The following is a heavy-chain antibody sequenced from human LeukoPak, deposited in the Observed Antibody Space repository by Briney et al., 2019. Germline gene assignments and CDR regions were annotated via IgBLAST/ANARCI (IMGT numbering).Heavy chain of an antibody. CDR3: ARDLISGHYTFDY. J-gene: IGHJ4*02. CDR1: GYPFSSFS. V-gene: IGHV3-48*02. Sequence: PGGSLRLSCAASGYPFSSFSMNWVRQAPGKGLEWVSYISSTSSNIYYADSVQGRFTVSRDNVKNSLYLQMNSLRDDDTAVYYCARDLISGHYTFDYWGQGTPVTVSS. D-gene: IGHD1-26*01. CDR2: ISSTSSNI.